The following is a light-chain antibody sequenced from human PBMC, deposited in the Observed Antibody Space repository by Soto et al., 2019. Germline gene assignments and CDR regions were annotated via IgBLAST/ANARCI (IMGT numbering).Light chain of an antibody. V-gene: IGKV3-15*01. Sequence: EIVMTQSPATLSVSPGERASLSCRASQSVSSNLAWYQQTPDQAPRLLIYDASTRATGIPARFSGSGSGTEFTLTISSLQSEDFAVYYCQQYTNWRTFGQGTKVDI. J-gene: IGKJ1*01. CDR2: DAS. CDR3: QQYTNWRT. CDR1: QSVSSN.